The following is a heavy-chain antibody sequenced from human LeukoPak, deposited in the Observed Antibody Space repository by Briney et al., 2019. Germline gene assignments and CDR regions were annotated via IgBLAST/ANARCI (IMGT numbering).Heavy chain of an antibody. J-gene: IGHJ3*02. Sequence: GGSLRLSCAASGFTFSSYAMSWVRQAPGKGLEWVSAISGSGGSTYYADFVKGRFTISRDNSKNTLYLQMNSLRAEDTAVYYCANNYYGDYSDDAFDIWGQGTMVTVSS. D-gene: IGHD4-17*01. V-gene: IGHV3-23*01. CDR2: ISGSGGST. CDR1: GFTFSSYA. CDR3: ANNYYGDYSDDAFDI.